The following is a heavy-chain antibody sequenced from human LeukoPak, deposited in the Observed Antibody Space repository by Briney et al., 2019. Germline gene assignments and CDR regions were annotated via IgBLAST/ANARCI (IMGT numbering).Heavy chain of an antibody. CDR1: GGSFSGYY. V-gene: IGHV4-34*01. D-gene: IGHD3-22*01. CDR2: MNHSGST. J-gene: IGHJ4*02. CDR3: ARGPPTDYYDSSGFYYVFDY. Sequence: SETLSLTCAVYGGSFSGYYWSWIRHPPGKGLEWIGEMNHSGSTNYNPSLKSRVTISVDTSKNQFSLKLSSVTAADTAVYFCARGPPTDYYDSSGFYYVFDYWGQGTLVTVSS.